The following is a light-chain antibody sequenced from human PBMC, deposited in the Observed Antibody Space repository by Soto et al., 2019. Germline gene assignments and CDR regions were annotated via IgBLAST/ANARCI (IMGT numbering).Light chain of an antibody. CDR2: DAS. CDR1: QRTDSL. CDR3: HQRSNWIFA. J-gene: IGKJ3*01. V-gene: IGKV3-11*01. Sequence: EIVLTQSPDTLSLSPGERATLSCRAGQRTDSLLAWYQKKPGQAPRLRIYDASYRATGVPARFIGGGSGTDFPLTITSLEPEDFATYYCHQRSNWIFAFGPGTKV.